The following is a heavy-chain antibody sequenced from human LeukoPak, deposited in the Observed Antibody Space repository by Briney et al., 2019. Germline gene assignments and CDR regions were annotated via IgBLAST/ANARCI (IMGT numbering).Heavy chain of an antibody. V-gene: IGHV3-30*18. D-gene: IGHD5-12*01. CDR2: ISYDGSNK. CDR1: GFTFSSYG. CDR3: AKDQNSGYDYRTYGMDV. Sequence: AGGSLRLSCAASGFTFSSYGMHWVRQAPGKGLEWVAVISYDGSNKYYADSVKGRFTISRDTSKNTLYLQMNSLRAEDTAVYYCAKDQNSGYDYRTYGMDVWGQGTTVTVSS. J-gene: IGHJ6*02.